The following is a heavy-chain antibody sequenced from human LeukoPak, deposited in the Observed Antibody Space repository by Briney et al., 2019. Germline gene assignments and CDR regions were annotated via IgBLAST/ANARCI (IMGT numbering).Heavy chain of an antibody. CDR3: AADFYRTQVFDY. CDR1: GFTFTSSA. Sequence: GTSVKVSCKASGFTFTSSAVQWVRQARGQRLEWIGWIVVGSGNTNYAQKFQERVTITRDMSTSTAYMELSSLRSEDTAVYYCAADFYRTQVFDYWGQGTLVTVSS. J-gene: IGHJ4*02. CDR2: IVVGSGNT. V-gene: IGHV1-58*01. D-gene: IGHD2/OR15-2a*01.